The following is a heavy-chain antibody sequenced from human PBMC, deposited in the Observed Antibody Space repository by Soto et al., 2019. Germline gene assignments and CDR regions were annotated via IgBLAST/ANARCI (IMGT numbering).Heavy chain of an antibody. D-gene: IGHD3-22*01. V-gene: IGHV3-21*01. CDR2: ISPSSDYM. J-gene: IGHJ4*02. Sequence: EVQLVESGGGLVKPGESLRLSCTASGFTFSGYSMNWVRQSPGKGLEWVSSISPSSDYMFYADSVKGRFTISRENAKKSLLLQVNSRRAEDTAIYYCARISGSASGNYYRDYWGQGTLVTVSS. CDR3: ARISGSASGNYYRDY. CDR1: GFTFSGYS.